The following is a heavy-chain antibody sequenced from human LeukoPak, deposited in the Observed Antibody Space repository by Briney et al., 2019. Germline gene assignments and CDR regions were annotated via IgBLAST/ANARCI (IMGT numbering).Heavy chain of an antibody. CDR1: GFTFSSYS. Sequence: PGGSLRLSCAASGFTFSSYSMSWVRQAPGKGLEWVSSISSSSSYIYYADSVKGRFTISRDNAKNSLYLQMNSLRAEDTAVYYCARVYTYYYDSSGYGDYWGQGTLVTVSS. CDR3: ARVYTYYYDSSGYGDY. V-gene: IGHV3-21*01. D-gene: IGHD3-22*01. J-gene: IGHJ4*02. CDR2: ISSSSSYI.